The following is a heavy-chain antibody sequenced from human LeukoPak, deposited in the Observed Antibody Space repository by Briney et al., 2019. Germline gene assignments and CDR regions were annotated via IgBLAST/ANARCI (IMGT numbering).Heavy chain of an antibody. Sequence: SETLSLTCTVSGGSISSSSYYWGWIRQPPGKGLEWIGSMYYSGSTYYNPSLKSRVTISVDTSKNQFSLKLSSVTAADTAVYFCARHGASGSYLYYFDYWGQGTLVTVSS. J-gene: IGHJ4*02. D-gene: IGHD1-26*01. V-gene: IGHV4-39*01. CDR3: ARHGASGSYLYYFDY. CDR1: GGSISSSSYY. CDR2: MYYSGST.